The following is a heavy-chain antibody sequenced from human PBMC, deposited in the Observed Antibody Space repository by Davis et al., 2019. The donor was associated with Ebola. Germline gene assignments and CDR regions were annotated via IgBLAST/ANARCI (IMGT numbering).Heavy chain of an antibody. CDR1: GYSFTSYW. CDR3: ARHKRGYNLAGYFDY. CDR2: IYPGDSDT. D-gene: IGHD5-24*01. J-gene: IGHJ4*02. V-gene: IGHV5-51*01. Sequence: GESLKISCKGSGYSFTSYWIGWVRQMPGKGLEWMGIIYPGDSDTRYSPSFQGQVTISADKSISTAYLQWSSLKASDTAMYYCARHKRGYNLAGYFDYWGQGTLVTVSS.